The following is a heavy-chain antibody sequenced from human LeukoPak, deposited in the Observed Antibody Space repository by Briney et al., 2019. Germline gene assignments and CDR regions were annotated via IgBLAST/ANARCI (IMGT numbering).Heavy chain of an antibody. CDR2: LHNDETEI. Sequence: GGSLRLSCAASGCIFSNYGMHWVRQAPGKGLEWVAFLHNDETEIYYADSVKGRFTISRDNSKNTLYLQMGSLRDADTAVYYCVKDTGRGDFWGQGAQVTVSS. D-gene: IGHD1-14*01. J-gene: IGHJ4*02. CDR3: VKDTGRGDF. V-gene: IGHV3-30*02. CDR1: GCIFSNYG.